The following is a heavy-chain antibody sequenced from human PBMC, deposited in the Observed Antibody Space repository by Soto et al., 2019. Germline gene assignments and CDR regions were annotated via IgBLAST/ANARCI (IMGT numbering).Heavy chain of an antibody. J-gene: IGHJ4*02. CDR1: GGSVSSGSYY. D-gene: IGHD3-10*02. V-gene: IGHV4-61*01. CDR3: ARVIVRGVILFDY. Sequence: QVQLQESGPGLVKPSETLSLTCTVSGGSVSSGSYYWSWILQPPGKGLEWIGYIYYSGSPNYNPSLKSRVTISVATSKNQFSRKLSSVTAADTAVYYCARVIVRGVILFDYWGQGTLVTVSS. CDR2: IYYSGSP.